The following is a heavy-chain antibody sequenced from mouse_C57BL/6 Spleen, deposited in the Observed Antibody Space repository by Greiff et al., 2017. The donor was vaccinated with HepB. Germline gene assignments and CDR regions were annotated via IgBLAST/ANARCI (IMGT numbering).Heavy chain of an antibody. J-gene: IGHJ1*03. CDR1: GFTFSSYA. CDR2: ISSGGDYI. D-gene: IGHD1-1*01. V-gene: IGHV5-9-1*02. Sequence: EVKLVESGEGLVKPGGSLKLSCAASGFTFSSYAMSWVRQTPEKRLEWVAYISSGGDYIYYADTVKGRFTISRDNARNTLYLQMSSLKSEDTAMYYCTRAEIYYGSSYRYFDVWGTGTTVTVSS. CDR3: TRAEIYYGSSYRYFDV.